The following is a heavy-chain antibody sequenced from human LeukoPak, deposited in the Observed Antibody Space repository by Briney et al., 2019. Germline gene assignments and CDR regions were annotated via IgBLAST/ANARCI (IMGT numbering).Heavy chain of an antibody. CDR3: ARGGGVDTAMDY. V-gene: IGHV4-34*01. D-gene: IGHD5-18*01. CDR2: INHSGST. Sequence: SETLSLTCAVYGGSFSGYYWSWIRQPPGKGLEWIGEINHSGSTNYNPSLKSRVTISVDTSKNQFSLKLSSVTAADTAVYYCARGGGVDTAMDYWGQGPLVTVSS. J-gene: IGHJ4*02. CDR1: GGSFSGYY.